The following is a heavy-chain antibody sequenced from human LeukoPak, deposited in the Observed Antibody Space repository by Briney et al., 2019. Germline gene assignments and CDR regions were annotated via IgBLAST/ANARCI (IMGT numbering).Heavy chain of an antibody. CDR2: MNPNSGYT. D-gene: IGHD3-10*01. CDR3: ARGVQGIDY. V-gene: IGHV1-8*01. J-gene: IGHJ4*02. Sequence: ASVKVSCKASGYTFTSYKINWVRQATGQGLEWMGWMNPNSGYTDYAQKFQGRLAMTRDTSISTAYMELSSLGSEDAAVYYCARGVQGIDYWGQGTLVTVSS. CDR1: GYTFTSYK.